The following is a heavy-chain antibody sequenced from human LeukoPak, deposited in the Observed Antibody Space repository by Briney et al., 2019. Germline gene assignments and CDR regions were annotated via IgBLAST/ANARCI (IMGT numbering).Heavy chain of an antibody. D-gene: IGHD3-10*01. CDR3: AKGDYYDFDY. CDR1: GFTFSGYS. V-gene: IGHV3-23*01. CDR2: ITSGVGIT. Sequence: PGGSLRLSCAASGFTFSGYSMSWVRQAPGKGPEWVSIITSGVGITYYADSVKGRFTISRDNSENTLYLQMNSLRAEDTAVYYCAKGDYYDFDYWGQGTLVTVSS. J-gene: IGHJ4*02.